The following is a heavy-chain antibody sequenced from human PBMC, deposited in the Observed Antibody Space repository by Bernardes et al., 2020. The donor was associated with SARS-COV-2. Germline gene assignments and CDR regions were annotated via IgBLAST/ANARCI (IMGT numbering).Heavy chain of an antibody. CDR2: ISSRSTTI. J-gene: IGHJ4*02. D-gene: IGHD2-21*01. CDR1: GFSFSEYA. Sequence: GGSLRLSCAASGFSFSEYAMNWVRQAPGKGLEWLSYISSRSTTIYVAATVKGGFAISRDNAKNSVYLQMNILRAEDTAVYYCAGGHGAVAHMDHWSQGTLVTVSS. V-gene: IGHV3-48*01. CDR3: AGGHGAVAHMDH.